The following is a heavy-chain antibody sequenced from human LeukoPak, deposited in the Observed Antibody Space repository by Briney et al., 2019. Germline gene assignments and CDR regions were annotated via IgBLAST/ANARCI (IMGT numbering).Heavy chain of an antibody. CDR2: IYSGGNT. D-gene: IGHD7-27*01. J-gene: IGHJ4*02. CDR3: ARGWGMFDY. CDR1: GVSVSNDY. Sequence: GGSLRLSCAASGVSVSNDYISWVRQAPGKGLEWVSVIYSGGNTYYADPVKGRFTISRDNSKNTVYLQMNTVRAEDTAVYYCARGWGMFDYWGQGTLVTVSS. V-gene: IGHV3-53*01.